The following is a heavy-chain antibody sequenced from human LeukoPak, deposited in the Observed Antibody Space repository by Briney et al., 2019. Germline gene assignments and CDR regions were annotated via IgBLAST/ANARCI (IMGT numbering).Heavy chain of an antibody. CDR2: IYSGGST. J-gene: IGHJ5*02. CDR3: ARVESSSWYSWWFDP. D-gene: IGHD6-13*01. Sequence: GGSLRLSCAASGFTVSSNYMSWVRQAPGKGLEWVSVIYSGGSTYYADSVKGRFTISRDNSKNTLYLQMNSLRAEDTAVYYCARVESSSWYSWWFDPWGQGTLVTVSS. CDR1: GFTVSSNY. V-gene: IGHV3-53*01.